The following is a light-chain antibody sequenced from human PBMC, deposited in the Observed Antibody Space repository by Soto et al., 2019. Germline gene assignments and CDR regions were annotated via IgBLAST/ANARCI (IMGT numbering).Light chain of an antibody. J-gene: IGLJ3*02. CDR3: QSYDSSLSGWV. CDR1: SSNIGAGYD. CDR2: GNS. V-gene: IGLV1-40*01. Sequence: QSALTQPPSVSGAPGQRVTISCTESSSNIGAGYDVHWYQQLPGTAPKLLIYGNSNRPSGVPDRFSGSKSGTSASPAITGLQAEDEADYYCQSYDSSLSGWVFGGGTKLTVL.